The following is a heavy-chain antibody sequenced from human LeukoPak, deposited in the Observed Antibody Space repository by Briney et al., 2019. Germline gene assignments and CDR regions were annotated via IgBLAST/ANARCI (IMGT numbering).Heavy chain of an antibody. CDR2: IYYSGNT. CDR3: ARHAHYDFVTGLFDP. D-gene: IGHD3-3*01. J-gene: IGHJ5*02. Sequence: PSETLSLTCTVSGGSISSSNYYWGWIRQPPGKGLEWIGSIYYSGNTYYNPSLKSRVTISVDTSKNHFSLNRNSVTAADTAMYYCARHAHYDFVTGLFDPWGQGTLVTVSS. CDR1: GGSISSSNYY. V-gene: IGHV4-39*01.